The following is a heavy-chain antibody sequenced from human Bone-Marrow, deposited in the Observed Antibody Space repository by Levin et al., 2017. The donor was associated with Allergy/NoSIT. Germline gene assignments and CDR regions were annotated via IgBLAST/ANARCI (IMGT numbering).Heavy chain of an antibody. D-gene: IGHD2-2*01. Sequence: EASVKVSCKASGYTFTSYDINWVRQATGQGLEWMGWMNPNSGNTGYAQKFQGRVTMTRNTSISTAYMELSSLRSEDTAVYYCARGQPCISTSCYRLKAFDIWGQGTMVTVSS. J-gene: IGHJ3*02. CDR1: GYTFTSYD. CDR2: MNPNSGNT. V-gene: IGHV1-8*01. CDR3: ARGQPCISTSCYRLKAFDI.